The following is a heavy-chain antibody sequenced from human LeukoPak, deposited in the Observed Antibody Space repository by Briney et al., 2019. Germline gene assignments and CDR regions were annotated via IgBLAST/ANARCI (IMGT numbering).Heavy chain of an antibody. D-gene: IGHD3-22*01. CDR3: ARDLLPYYYDSSGRYFDY. CDR1: GFTFSSYW. V-gene: IGHV3-7*01. CDR2: IKQDGSEK. J-gene: IGHJ4*02. Sequence: GGSLRLSCAASGFTFSSYWMSWVRQAPGKGLEWVANIKQDGSEKYSMDSVKGRFTISRDNAKNSLYLQINSLRAEDTAVYYCARDLLPYYYDSSGRYFDYWGQGTLVTVSS.